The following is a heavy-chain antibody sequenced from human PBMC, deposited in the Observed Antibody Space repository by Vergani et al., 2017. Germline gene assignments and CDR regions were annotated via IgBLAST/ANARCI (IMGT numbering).Heavy chain of an antibody. J-gene: IGHJ5*02. Sequence: QLQLQESGPGLVKPSATLSLTCSVSGASIRSSNYYWGWIRQPPGKGLELIASIYYSGSTYYNPSLKSRVTMSVDTSKNQFSLKLSSVTAADTAVYFCAGHSTVEWLVKLGWIDPWGQGILVTVSS. V-gene: IGHV4-39*01. CDR3: AGHSTVEWLVKLGWIDP. CDR1: GASIRSSNYY. D-gene: IGHD6-19*01. CDR2: IYYSGST.